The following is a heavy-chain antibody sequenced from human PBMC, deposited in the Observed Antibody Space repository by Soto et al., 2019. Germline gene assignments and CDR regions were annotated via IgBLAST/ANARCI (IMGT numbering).Heavy chain of an antibody. CDR1: GGTFSSYA. J-gene: IGHJ6*02. V-gene: IGHV1-69*05. Sequence: SVKVSCKASGGTFSSYAISWVRQAPGQGLEWMGGIIPIFGTANYAQKFQGRVTITRDTSASTAYMELSSLRSEDTAVYYCARHWCRGCYVPDYGMDVWGQGTTVTVS. CDR2: IIPIFGTA. D-gene: IGHD2-2*01. CDR3: ARHWCRGCYVPDYGMDV.